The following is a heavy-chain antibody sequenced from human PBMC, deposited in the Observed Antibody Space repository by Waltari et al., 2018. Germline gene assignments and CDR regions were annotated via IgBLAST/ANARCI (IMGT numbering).Heavy chain of an antibody. CDR2: MSYTGAT. J-gene: IGHJ3*01. Sequence: QLQLQESGPGLVKPSETLSLTCRVSGVSITSNPHSWGWNRQPPGPGLEWIGTMSYTGATYSSPSLDSRVTVSRDTSKNQLSLKLVSVTAADTAVYYCATYIGASVGTAAFDVWGQGTMVTVSS. D-gene: IGHD5-12*01. CDR3: ATYIGASVGTAAFDV. V-gene: IGHV4-39*01. CDR1: GVSITSNPHS.